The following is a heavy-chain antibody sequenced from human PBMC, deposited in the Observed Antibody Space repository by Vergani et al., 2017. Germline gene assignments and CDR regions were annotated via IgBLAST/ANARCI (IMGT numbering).Heavy chain of an antibody. J-gene: IGHJ5*02. V-gene: IGHV1-69*13. Sequence: QVQLVQSGAEVKKPGSSVKVSCKASGGTFSSYAISWVRQAPGQGLEWMGRIIPMFGTANYAQKFQGRVTITADESTSTAYMELSSLRSEDTAVYYCARGGAMVRALFPFDPWGQGTLVTVSS. CDR2: IIPMFGTA. CDR1: GGTFSSYA. D-gene: IGHD3-10*01. CDR3: ARGGAMVRALFPFDP.